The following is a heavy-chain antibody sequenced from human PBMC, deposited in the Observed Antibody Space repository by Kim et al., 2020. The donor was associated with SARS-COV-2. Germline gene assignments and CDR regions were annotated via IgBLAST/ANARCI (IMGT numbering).Heavy chain of an antibody. CDR3: MKGGWGWIWDH. D-gene: IGHD2-2*03. Sequence: GGSLRLSCVTSGVYVIHWVRQAPGKGLEWVAAMSFDGFSKYFADSVKGRFTISRDNSKNTLYLQMNSLRADDTAVYYCMKGGWGWIWDHWGQGTRVTVSS. J-gene: IGHJ4*02. V-gene: IGHV3-30*04. CDR2: MSFDGFSK. CDR1: GVYV.